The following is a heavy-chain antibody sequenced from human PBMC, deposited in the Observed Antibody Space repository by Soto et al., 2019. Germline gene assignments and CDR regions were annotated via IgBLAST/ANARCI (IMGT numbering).Heavy chain of an antibody. J-gene: IGHJ4*02. CDR1: GYAFTTYG. V-gene: IGHV1-18*01. Sequence: QVHLVQSGAEVKKPGASVKVSCQGSGYAFTTYGITWVRQAPGQGLEWMGWISAHNGNTNYAQKLQGRVTVTRDTSTSTAYMELRSLRYDDTVVYYCVRGRYGDYWGQGALVTVSS. CDR2: ISAHNGNT. D-gene: IGHD1-1*01. CDR3: VRGRYGDY.